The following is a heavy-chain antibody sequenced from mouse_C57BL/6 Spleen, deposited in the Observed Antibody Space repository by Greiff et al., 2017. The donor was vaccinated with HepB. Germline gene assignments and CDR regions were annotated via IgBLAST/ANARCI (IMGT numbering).Heavy chain of an antibody. CDR3: ARATVVEDWYFDV. D-gene: IGHD1-1*01. Sequence: VQLQQSGPVLVKPGASVKMSCKASGYTFTDYYMNWVKQSHGKSLEWIGVINPYNGGTSYNQKFKGKATLTVDKSSSTAYMELNSLTSEDSAVYYCARATVVEDWYFDVWGTGTTVTVSS. CDR2: INPYNGGT. J-gene: IGHJ1*03. CDR1: GYTFTDYY. V-gene: IGHV1-19*01.